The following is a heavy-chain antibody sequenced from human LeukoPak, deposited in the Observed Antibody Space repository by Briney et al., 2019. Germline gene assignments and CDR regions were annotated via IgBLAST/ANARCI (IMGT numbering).Heavy chain of an antibody. CDR3: ARDAGSSSRRYYFDY. CDR1: GYTFTGYY. V-gene: IGHV1-2*06. Sequence: ASVKVSCKASGYTFTGYYMHWVRQAPGQGLEWMGRINPNSGGTNYAQKFQGRVTMTRDTSISTAYMELSRLRSDDTAAYYCARDAGSSSRRYYFDYWGQGTLVTVSS. CDR2: INPNSGGT. J-gene: IGHJ4*02. D-gene: IGHD6-13*01.